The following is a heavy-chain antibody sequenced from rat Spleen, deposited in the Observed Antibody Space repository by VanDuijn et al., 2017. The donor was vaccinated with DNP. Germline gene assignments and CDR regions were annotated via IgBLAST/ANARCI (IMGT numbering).Heavy chain of an antibody. D-gene: IGHD4-3*01. CDR3: TRGGGGTGFAY. CDR1: GITFSDHN. V-gene: IGHV5-7*01. J-gene: IGHJ3*01. Sequence: EVQVVESGGGLVQPGRSLKLSCAVSGITFSDHNMAWVRQAPKKSLEWVATISYDGGRTYYPDSGKGRFTISRDNAENTLYLQMNSLRSEDTATYYCTRGGGGTGFAYWGQGTLVTVSS. CDR2: ISYDGGRT.